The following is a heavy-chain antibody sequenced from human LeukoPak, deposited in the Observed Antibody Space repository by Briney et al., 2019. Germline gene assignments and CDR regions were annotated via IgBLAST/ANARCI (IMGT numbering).Heavy chain of an antibody. CDR1: GYTFTSYA. Sequence: GASVKVSCKASGYTFTSYAMHWVRQAPGQRLEWMGWINAGNGNTKYSQKFQGRVTITRDTSASTAYMELSSLRSEDTAVYYCARARSYYYDSSGYDQHFDYWGQGTLVTVSS. CDR2: INAGNGNT. J-gene: IGHJ4*02. V-gene: IGHV1-3*01. CDR3: ARARSYYYDSSGYDQHFDY. D-gene: IGHD3-22*01.